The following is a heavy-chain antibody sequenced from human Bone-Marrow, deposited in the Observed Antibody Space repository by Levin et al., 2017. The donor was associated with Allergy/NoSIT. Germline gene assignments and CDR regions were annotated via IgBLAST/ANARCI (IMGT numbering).Heavy chain of an antibody. J-gene: IGHJ4*02. CDR3: ARGRGSTVFGVDGEFDY. CDR1: SYTFVAYY. D-gene: IGHD3-16*01. CDR2: INPKSGDT. V-gene: IGHV1-2*06. Sequence: ASVKVSCKATSYTFVAYYIHWVRQAPGQGLEWMGRINPKSGDTESAQKFQARVSMTRNTYMGTAYMEVSRLKSDDTAVYYCARGRGSTVFGVDGEFDYWGQGSLVIVSS.